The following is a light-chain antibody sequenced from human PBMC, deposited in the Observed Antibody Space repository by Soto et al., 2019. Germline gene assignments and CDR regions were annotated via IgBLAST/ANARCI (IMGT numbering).Light chain of an antibody. CDR2: SNN. Sequence: QSVLTQPPSASGTPGQRVTISCSGSSSNIGSNTVNWYQQLPGTAPKLLIYSNNQRPSGVPDRFSGSKSGTSATLAISGLRSEDEADYYCASWNDSVNGVVFGGGTKLTVL. V-gene: IGLV1-44*01. CDR1: SSNIGSNT. J-gene: IGLJ2*01. CDR3: ASWNDSVNGVV.